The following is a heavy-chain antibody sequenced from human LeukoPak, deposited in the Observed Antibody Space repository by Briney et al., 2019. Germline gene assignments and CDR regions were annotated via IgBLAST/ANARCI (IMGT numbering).Heavy chain of an antibody. Sequence: GGSLRLSCAASGFTFDDYGMSWVRQAPGKGLEWVSGINWNGGSTGYADSVKGRFTISRDNAKNSLYLQMNSLRAEDTALYYCARAMSIRSSWYYYYYYMDVWGKGTTVTVPS. CDR3: ARAMSIRSSWYYYYYYMDV. V-gene: IGHV3-20*04. J-gene: IGHJ6*03. CDR2: INWNGGST. D-gene: IGHD6-13*01. CDR1: GFTFDDYG.